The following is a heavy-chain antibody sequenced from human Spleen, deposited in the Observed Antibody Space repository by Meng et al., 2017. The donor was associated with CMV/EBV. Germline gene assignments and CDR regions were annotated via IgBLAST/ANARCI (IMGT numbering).Heavy chain of an antibody. J-gene: IGHJ4*02. D-gene: IGHD3-16*01. Sequence: GSLRLSCTVSSGSISGYHWNWIRQPPGKALEWIGYIYYTGSTNYSPSLKSRVTMSVDTSKNQFALKLSTATAADTAVYYCARRIGVMENYFDSWGQGTLVTVSS. V-gene: IGHV4-59*01. CDR3: ARRIGVMENYFDS. CDR1: SGSISGYH. CDR2: IYYTGST.